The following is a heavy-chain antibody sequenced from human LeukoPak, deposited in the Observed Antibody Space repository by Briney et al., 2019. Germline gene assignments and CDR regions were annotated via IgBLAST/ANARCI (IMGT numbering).Heavy chain of an antibody. V-gene: IGHV4-34*01. Sequence: PSETLSLTCAVYGGSFIDYYWSWFRQPPGKGLEWIGEINHSGFTNYNPSLKSRVSISVDTPKNQFSLKLSSVTAADTALYYCAYSSGFQQHWGQGTLVTVSS. CDR2: INHSGFT. CDR1: GGSFIDYY. CDR3: AYSSGFQQH. D-gene: IGHD3-22*01. J-gene: IGHJ1*01.